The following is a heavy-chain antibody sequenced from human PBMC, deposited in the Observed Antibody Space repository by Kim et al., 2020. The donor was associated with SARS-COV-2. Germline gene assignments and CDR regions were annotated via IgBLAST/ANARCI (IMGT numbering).Heavy chain of an antibody. CDR2: ISHSGST. V-gene: IGHV4-39*01. D-gene: IGHD6-19*01. J-gene: IGHJ5*02. CDR1: GGSISSNGYS. Sequence: SETLSLTCTVSGGSISSNGYSWGWIRQPPGKGLEWIASISHSGSTYYNPSLKSRVTISVDTSKNQFSLKLSSVTAADTAVYYCGRPRLLSGSACCTWFDP. CDR3: GRPRLLSGSACCTWFDP.